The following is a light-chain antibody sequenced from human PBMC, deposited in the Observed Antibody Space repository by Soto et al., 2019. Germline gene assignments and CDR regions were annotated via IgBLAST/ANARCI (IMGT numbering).Light chain of an antibody. CDR3: QQYGNSPIT. CDR2: GAS. V-gene: IGKV3-15*01. J-gene: IGKJ5*01. CDR1: QSVRSN. Sequence: EIVMTQSPATLSVSPGERVTLSCRASQSVRSNLAWYQQKPGQAPRLLIYGASTRATGLPDRFSGSGSGTDFTLTITRLEPEDFALYYCQQYGNSPITFGQGTRLEIK.